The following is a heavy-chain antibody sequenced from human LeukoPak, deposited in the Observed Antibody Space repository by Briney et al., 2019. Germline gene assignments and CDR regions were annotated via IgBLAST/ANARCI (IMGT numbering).Heavy chain of an antibody. Sequence: GASVKVSCKASGYTFTGYYMHWVRQAPGQGLEWMGWINPNSGGTNYAEKFQGRVTMTRDTSISTAYMEMSRLRSDDTAVYYCARDRSGGWYDYWGQGTLVTVSS. CDR2: INPNSGGT. CDR3: ARDRSGGWYDY. J-gene: IGHJ4*02. V-gene: IGHV1-2*02. D-gene: IGHD6-19*01. CDR1: GYTFTGYY.